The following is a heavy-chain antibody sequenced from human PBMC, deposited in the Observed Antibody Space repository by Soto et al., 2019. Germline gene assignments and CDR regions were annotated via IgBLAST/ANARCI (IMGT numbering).Heavy chain of an antibody. CDR1: GYTFTSYG. Sequence: ASVNVSCKASGYTFTSYGISWVRQAPGQGLEWMGWISAYNGNTNYAQKLQGRVTMTTDTSTSTAYMELRSLRSDDTAVYYCARGHSELRFLEWWTSNYYYYYGMDVWGQGTTVTVSS. V-gene: IGHV1-18*01. D-gene: IGHD3-3*01. J-gene: IGHJ6*02. CDR3: ARGHSELRFLEWWTSNYYYYYGMDV. CDR2: ISAYNGNT.